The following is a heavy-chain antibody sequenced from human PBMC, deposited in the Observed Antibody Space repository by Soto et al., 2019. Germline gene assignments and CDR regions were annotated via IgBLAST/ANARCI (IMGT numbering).Heavy chain of an antibody. D-gene: IGHD5-18*01. CDR3: AHRPRGYSYHFDY. CDR2: IYWDDDE. J-gene: IGHJ4*02. CDR1: GFSLTTRGVG. Sequence: QITLKESGPPLVKPTQTLTLTCTFSGFSLTTRGVGVGWIRQPPGKALEWLALIYWDDDEGYSPSLKSRLTITKDTSQNPVVLTMTHMDPVDTATYYCAHRPRGYSYHFDYWGQGTLVTVSS. V-gene: IGHV2-5*02.